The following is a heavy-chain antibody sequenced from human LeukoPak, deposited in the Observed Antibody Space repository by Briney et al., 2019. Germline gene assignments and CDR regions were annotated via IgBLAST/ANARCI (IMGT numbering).Heavy chain of an antibody. CDR2: IKYDGSTT. Sequence: GGSLRLSCAASGFNFSNYWMNWVRQAPGKGLVWVSRIKYDGSTTYYADSVKGRFTISRDNAKNTLYLQMNSLRAEDTAIYYCAKSDWFDPWGQGTLVTVSS. CDR3: AKSDWFDP. CDR1: GFNFSNYW. J-gene: IGHJ5*02. V-gene: IGHV3-74*01.